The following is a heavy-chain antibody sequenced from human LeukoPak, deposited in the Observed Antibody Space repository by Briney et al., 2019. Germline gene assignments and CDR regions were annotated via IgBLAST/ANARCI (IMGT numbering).Heavy chain of an antibody. J-gene: IGHJ6*02. V-gene: IGHV4-59*12. CDR3: ARDHCSSTSCYYGMDV. Sequence: SETLSLTCTVSGGSISSYYWSWIRQPPGKGLEWIGYIYYSGSTNYNPSLKSRVTISVDKSKNQFSLKLSSVTAADTAVYYCARDHCSSTSCYYGMDVWGQGTTVTVSS. CDR1: GGSISSYY. D-gene: IGHD2-2*01. CDR2: IYYSGST.